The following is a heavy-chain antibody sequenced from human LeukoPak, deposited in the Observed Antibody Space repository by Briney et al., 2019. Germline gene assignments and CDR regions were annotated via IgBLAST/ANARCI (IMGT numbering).Heavy chain of an antibody. CDR3: AKVYSYGLAAYFDY. D-gene: IGHD5-18*01. V-gene: IGHV3-74*01. Sequence: GGSLRLSCAASGFTFSNYWMYWVRQAPGKGLVWVSRINSDGSGTSYADSVKGRLTISRDNAKNSLYLQMNSLRAEDTALYYCAKVYSYGLAAYFDYWGQGTLVTVSS. CDR2: INSDGSGT. CDR1: GFTFSNYW. J-gene: IGHJ4*02.